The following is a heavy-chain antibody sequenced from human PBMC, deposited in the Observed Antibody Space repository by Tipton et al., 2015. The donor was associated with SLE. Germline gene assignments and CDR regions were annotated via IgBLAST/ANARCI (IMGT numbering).Heavy chain of an antibody. J-gene: IGHJ1*01. D-gene: IGHD1-26*01. CDR2: MKPSDVST. Sequence: QVQLVQSGAEVARPGASVKIACKTSGYAFSDFFVHWIRQAPGQGLEWIGVMKPSDVSTKYSQSFQDRVTIMSEQSTGTFFLEVAGLKSDDTATYFCARDRAWGAFAYPFYWGQGTVITVSS. CDR1: GYAFSDFF. CDR3: ARDRAWGAFAYPFY. V-gene: IGHV1-46*01.